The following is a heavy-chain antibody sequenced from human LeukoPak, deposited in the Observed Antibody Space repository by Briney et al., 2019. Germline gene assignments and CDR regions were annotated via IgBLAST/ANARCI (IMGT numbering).Heavy chain of an antibody. Sequence: GGSLRLSCAASGFTFNSYAMSWVRQAPGKGLEWVANIKQDGYEKYYVDSVKGRFTISRDNAKNSLYLQMSSLRVEDTAVYYCARDASDNYYTYWGQGTLVTVSS. CDR1: GFTFNSYA. CDR3: ARDASDNYYTY. D-gene: IGHD1-26*01. J-gene: IGHJ4*02. V-gene: IGHV3-7*01. CDR2: IKQDGYEK.